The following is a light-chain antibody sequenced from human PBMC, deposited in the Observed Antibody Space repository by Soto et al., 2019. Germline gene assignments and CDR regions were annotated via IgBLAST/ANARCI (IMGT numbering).Light chain of an antibody. CDR1: SSDVGGYNY. CDR3: NSYTSSSTHV. CDR2: DVS. V-gene: IGLV2-14*01. Sequence: QSVLTQPPSASGSPGQSVTISCTGTSSDVGGYNYVSWYQQHPGKAPKLMIYDVSNRPSGVSDRFSGSKSGNTASLTISGLQAEDEADYYCNSYTSSSTHVFGTGTKVTVL. J-gene: IGLJ1*01.